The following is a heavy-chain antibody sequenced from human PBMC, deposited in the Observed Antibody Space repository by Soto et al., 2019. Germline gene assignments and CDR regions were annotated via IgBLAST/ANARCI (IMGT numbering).Heavy chain of an antibody. CDR1: GGSISSYY. J-gene: IGHJ4*02. Sequence: PSETLSLTCTVSGGSISSYYWSWIRQPPGKGLEWIGYIYYSGSTNYNPSLKSRVTISVDTSKNQFSLKLSSVTAADTAVCYCARGFGTAAAPDFDYWGQGTLVTVSS. CDR2: IYYSGST. D-gene: IGHD6-13*01. V-gene: IGHV4-59*12. CDR3: ARGFGTAAAPDFDY.